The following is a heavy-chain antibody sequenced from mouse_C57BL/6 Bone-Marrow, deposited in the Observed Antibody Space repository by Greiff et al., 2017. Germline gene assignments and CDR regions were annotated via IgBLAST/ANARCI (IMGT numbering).Heavy chain of an antibody. CDR3: AREGYGSTFDV. CDR2: IDPSDSYT. J-gene: IGHJ1*03. D-gene: IGHD1-1*01. V-gene: IGHV1-50*01. CDR1: GYTFTSYW. Sequence: QVQLQQPGAELVKPGASVKLSCKASGYTFTSYWMQWVKQRPGQGLEWIGEIDPSDSYTNYNQKFKGKATLTVDTSSSTAYMQLSSLTSADSAVYYCAREGYGSTFDVWGTETTVTVSS.